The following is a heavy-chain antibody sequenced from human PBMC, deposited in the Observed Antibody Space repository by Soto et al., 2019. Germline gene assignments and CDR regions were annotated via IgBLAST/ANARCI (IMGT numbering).Heavy chain of an antibody. V-gene: IGHV4-4*02. CDR3: ARGGRDFDWSNWFDP. J-gene: IGHJ5*02. CDR1: GGSISSSNW. Sequence: QVQLQESGPGLVKPSGTLSLTCAVSGGSISSSNWWSWVRQPPGKGLEWIGEIYHSGSTNYNPSLKGRVTISVDKSKNQFSLKLSSVTAADTAVYYCARGGRDFDWSNWFDPWGQGTLVTVSS. D-gene: IGHD3-9*01. CDR2: IYHSGST.